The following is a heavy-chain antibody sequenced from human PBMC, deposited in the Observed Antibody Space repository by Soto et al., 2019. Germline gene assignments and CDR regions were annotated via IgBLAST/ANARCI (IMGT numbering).Heavy chain of an antibody. CDR2: IIPIFGTA. Sequence: ASVKVSCKASGGTFSSYAISWVRQAPGQGLEWMGGIIPIFGTANYAQKFQGRVTITADESTSTAYMELSSLRSEDTAVYYCAREGKYGYSSGWYGSCAFDIWGQGTMVTVSS. J-gene: IGHJ3*02. D-gene: IGHD6-19*01. CDR3: AREGKYGYSSGWYGSCAFDI. CDR1: GGTFSSYA. V-gene: IGHV1-69*13.